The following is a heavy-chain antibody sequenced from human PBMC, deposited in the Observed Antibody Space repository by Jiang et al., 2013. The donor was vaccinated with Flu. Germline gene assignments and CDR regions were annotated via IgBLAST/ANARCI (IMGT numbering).Heavy chain of an antibody. CDR3: ARPRYYYDHTGAFDI. J-gene: IGHJ3*02. V-gene: IGHV4-39*01. CDR2: IYYSGST. D-gene: IGHD3-22*01. Sequence: SPTCTVSGGSISSSSYYWGWIRQPPGKGLEWIGSIYYSGSTYYNPSLKSRVTISVDTSKNQFSLKLSSVTAADTAVYYCARPRYYYDHTGAFDIWGQGTMVTVSS. CDR1: GGSISSSSYY.